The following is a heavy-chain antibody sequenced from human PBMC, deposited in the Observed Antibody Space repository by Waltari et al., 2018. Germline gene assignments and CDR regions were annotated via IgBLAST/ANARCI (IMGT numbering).Heavy chain of an antibody. Sequence: QVQLVQSGAEVKKPGSSVKVSCKASGGTFSSYAISWVRQAPGQGLEWMGRIIPIFGTANYAQKFQGRVTITADKSTSTADMELSSLRSEDTAVYYCARGDPYCSGGSCYYYGMDVWGQGTTVTVSS. V-gene: IGHV1-69*08. D-gene: IGHD2-15*01. CDR1: GGTFSSYA. CDR3: ARGDPYCSGGSCYYYGMDV. CDR2: IIPIFGTA. J-gene: IGHJ6*02.